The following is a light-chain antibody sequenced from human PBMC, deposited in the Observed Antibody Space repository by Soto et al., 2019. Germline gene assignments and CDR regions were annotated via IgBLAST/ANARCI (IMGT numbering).Light chain of an antibody. CDR1: QSVSSSY. CDR2: GAS. CDR3: QQHGSSPVT. Sequence: EIVLTQSPGTLSLSPGERATLSCRASQSVSSSYLAWYQQKPGQAPRLLIYGASSRATGIPDRFSGSGSGTDFTLTISRLEPEEFAVYYCQQHGSSPVTFGQGTKVEIK. J-gene: IGKJ1*01. V-gene: IGKV3-20*01.